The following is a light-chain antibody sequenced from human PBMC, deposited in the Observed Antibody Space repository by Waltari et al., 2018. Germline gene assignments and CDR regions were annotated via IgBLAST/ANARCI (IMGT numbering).Light chain of an antibody. Sequence: IVMTQSPATLSVSPGERAALSFRASQRVASNLAWYQQKPGQAPRLLIYGASTRATGIPTRFSGSGSGTEFTLTISSLQSEDFAVYYCQQYNNWPLTFGGGTKVEIK. CDR3: QQYNNWPLT. CDR2: GAS. J-gene: IGKJ4*01. V-gene: IGKV3-15*01. CDR1: QRVASN.